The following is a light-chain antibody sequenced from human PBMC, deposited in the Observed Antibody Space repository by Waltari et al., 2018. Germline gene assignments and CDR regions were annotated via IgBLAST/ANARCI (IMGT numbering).Light chain of an antibody. V-gene: IGLV2-14*01. J-gene: IGLJ2*01. CDR1: SSDLGAYNY. CDR3: SSYTNTCVV. CDR2: EVR. Sequence: QSALTQPASVPGSPGQSITISCTGSSSDLGAYNYVAWYQHFPDEAPKLLIYEVRNRPSGVSSRFSGSKSGNTASLTISGIQAEDEAHYYCSSYTNTCVVFGGGTKLTVL.